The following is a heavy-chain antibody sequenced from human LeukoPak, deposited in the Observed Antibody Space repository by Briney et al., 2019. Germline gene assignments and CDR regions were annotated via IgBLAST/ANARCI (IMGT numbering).Heavy chain of an antibody. V-gene: IGHV3-7*01. CDR3: ARDRYITIFGVIKTAYYYYGMDV. Sequence: GGSLRLSCAASGFTFSSYAMSWVRQAPGKGLEWVANIKQNGSEKYYVDSVKGRFTISRDNAKNSLYLQMNSLRAEDTAVYYCARDRYITIFGVIKTAYYYYGMDVWGQGTTVTVSS. CDR1: GFTFSSYA. J-gene: IGHJ6*02. CDR2: IKQNGSEK. D-gene: IGHD3-3*01.